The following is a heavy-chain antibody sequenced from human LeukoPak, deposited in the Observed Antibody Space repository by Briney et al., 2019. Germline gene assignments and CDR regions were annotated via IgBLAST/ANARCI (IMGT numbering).Heavy chain of an antibody. V-gene: IGHV1-8*01. D-gene: IGHD3-9*01. Sequence: ASVKVSCKASGYTFTSYDINWVRQATGQGLEWMGWMNPNSGNTGYAQKFQGRVTMTRNTSISTAYMELSSLRSEDTAVYYCARGADILTGYYLSAFDYWGQGTLVTVSS. CDR2: MNPNSGNT. J-gene: IGHJ4*02. CDR1: GYTFTSYD. CDR3: ARGADILTGYYLSAFDY.